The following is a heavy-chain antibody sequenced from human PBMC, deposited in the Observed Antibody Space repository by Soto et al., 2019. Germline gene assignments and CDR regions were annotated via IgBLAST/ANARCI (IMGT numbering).Heavy chain of an antibody. D-gene: IGHD4-17*01. CDR1: GFTFSTYG. Sequence: PGGPLRLSCAASGFTFSTYGMHWVGQAPGKGLEWVAVISYYGSNKYYAGSLKARFTIYRDNSKNTLWLQMDSLRAEDTAVYYCPKDILLTTVTTAGGRGQETLVSGSS. V-gene: IGHV3-30*18. CDR3: PKDILLTTVTTAGG. J-gene: IGHJ1*01. CDR2: ISYYGSNK.